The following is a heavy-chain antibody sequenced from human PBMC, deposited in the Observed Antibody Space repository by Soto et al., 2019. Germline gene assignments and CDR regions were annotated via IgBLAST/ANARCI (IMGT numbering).Heavy chain of an antibody. CDR2: ISGGGVTT. CDR3: AWGRDAIALVVAFGI. Sequence: EMHLLESGGELVQPGGSLRLSCAASGFTFSTYAMTWVRQAPGKGLEYVSAISGGGVTTYYADSMKGRFTISRDNSKNTLSLQMTSLTAKDLAVYYCAWGRDAIALVVAFGIWGQGTMATVSS. D-gene: IGHD2-8*02. V-gene: IGHV3-23*01. CDR1: GFTFSTYA. J-gene: IGHJ3*02.